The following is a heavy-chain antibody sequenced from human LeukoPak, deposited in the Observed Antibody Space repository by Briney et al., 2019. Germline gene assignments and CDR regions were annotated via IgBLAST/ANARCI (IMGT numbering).Heavy chain of an antibody. D-gene: IGHD3-16*02. Sequence: ASVKVSCKASGYTFTSYYMHWVRQAPGQGLEWMGIINPSGGSTSYAQKFQGRVTMTRDTSTSTVYMELSSLRSEDTAVYYCARGIMITLGGVISAPDYWGQGTLVTVSS. CDR3: ARGIMITLGGVISAPDY. CDR1: GYTFTSYY. J-gene: IGHJ4*02. CDR2: INPSGGST. V-gene: IGHV1-46*01.